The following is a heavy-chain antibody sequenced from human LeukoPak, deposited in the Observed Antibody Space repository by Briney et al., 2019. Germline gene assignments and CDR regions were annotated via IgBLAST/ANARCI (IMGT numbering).Heavy chain of an antibody. J-gene: IGHJ6*03. D-gene: IGHD5/OR15-5a*01. CDR2: INWNGGSA. Sequence: GGSLRLSCAASGFTFSSYWMTWVRQAPGKGLEWVSGINWNGGSAGYADSVKGRFTISRDNSKNTLYLQMNSLRAEDTAVYYCAKDTVKVSTISRVPHYTDVWGKGTTVTISS. CDR3: AKDTVKVSTISRVPHYTDV. V-gene: IGHV3-NL1*01. CDR1: GFTFSSYW.